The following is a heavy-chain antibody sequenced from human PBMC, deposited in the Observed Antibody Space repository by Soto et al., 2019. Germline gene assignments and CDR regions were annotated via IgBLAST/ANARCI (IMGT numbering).Heavy chain of an antibody. D-gene: IGHD5-18*01. CDR3: ARDLSVRGYSYGIDC. V-gene: IGHV3-7*01. CDR2: IKQDGSEK. CDR1: GFTFSSYW. Sequence: PGGSLRLSCAASGFTFSSYWMSWVRQAPGKGLEWVANIKQDGSEKYYVDSVKGRFTISRDNAKNSLYLQMNSLRAEDTAVYYCARDLSVRGYSYGIDCWGQGTLVTVSS. J-gene: IGHJ4*02.